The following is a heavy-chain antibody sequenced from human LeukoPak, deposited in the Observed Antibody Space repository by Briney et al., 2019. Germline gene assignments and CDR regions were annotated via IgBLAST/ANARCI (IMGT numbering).Heavy chain of an antibody. D-gene: IGHD6-13*01. CDR1: GGSISSYY. Sequence: SETLSLTCTVSGGSISSYYWSWIRQPPGKGLEWIGEINHSGSTNYNPSLKSRVTISVDTSKNQFSLKLSSVTAADTAVYYCARSSDYSSSWYSWFDPWGQGTLVTVSS. V-gene: IGHV4-34*01. J-gene: IGHJ5*02. CDR3: ARSSDYSSSWYSWFDP. CDR2: INHSGST.